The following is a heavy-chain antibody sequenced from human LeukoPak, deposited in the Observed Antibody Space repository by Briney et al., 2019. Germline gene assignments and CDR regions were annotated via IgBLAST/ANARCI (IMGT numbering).Heavy chain of an antibody. CDR1: GFIFSSSW. CDR3: ASEGPDDAFDI. J-gene: IGHJ3*02. CDR2: IKEDGSEK. V-gene: IGHV3-7*01. Sequence: PGGSLRLSCAASGFIFSSSWMSWVRQAPGKGLEWVANIKEDGSEKYYVESVKGRFTISRDNAKNSLYLQMNSLRAEDTAVYYCASEGPDDAFDIWGQGTMVTVSS.